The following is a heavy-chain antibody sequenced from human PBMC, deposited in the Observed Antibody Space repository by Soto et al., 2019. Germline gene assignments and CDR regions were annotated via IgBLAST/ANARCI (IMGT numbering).Heavy chain of an antibody. J-gene: IGHJ4*02. V-gene: IGHV1-3*01. D-gene: IGHD1-7*01. CDR1: GYTFTSYA. CDR2: INAGNGNT. Sequence: VASVKVSCKASGYTFTSYAMHWVRQAPGQRLEWMGWINAGNGNTKYSQKFQGRVTMTEDTSTDTAYMELSSLRSEDTAVYYCATAPGPRRNWNYVYWGQGTLVTVSS. CDR3: ATAPGPRRNWNYVY.